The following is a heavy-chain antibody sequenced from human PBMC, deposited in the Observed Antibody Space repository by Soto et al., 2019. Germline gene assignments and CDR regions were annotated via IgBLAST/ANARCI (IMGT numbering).Heavy chain of an antibody. CDR3: ARGYLDWDY. CDR2: TYFRSKWYN. J-gene: IGHJ4*01. V-gene: IGHV6-1*01. CDR1: WDSVSSNSVA. Sequence: SQTRSLTCAISWDSVSSNSVAWSWIRQSPSRGLEWLGRTYFRSKWYNEYAVSVKSRITINSDNAKNSLYLQMNSLRDEDTAVYYCARGYLDWDYWGQGTLVTVSS. D-gene: IGHD3-9*01.